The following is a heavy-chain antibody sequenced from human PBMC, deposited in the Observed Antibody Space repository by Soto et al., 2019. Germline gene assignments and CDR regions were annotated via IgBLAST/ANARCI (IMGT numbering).Heavy chain of an antibody. CDR3: AKDYYDFWSGYSQNWFDP. CDR1: GFTFSSYG. CDR2: ISYDGSNK. Sequence: GGSLRLSCAASGFTFSSYGMHWVRQAPGKGLEWVAVISYDGSNKYYADSVKGRFTISRDNSKNTLYLQMNSLRAEDTAVYYCAKDYYDFWSGYSQNWFDPWGQGTLVTVSS. V-gene: IGHV3-30*18. D-gene: IGHD3-3*01. J-gene: IGHJ5*02.